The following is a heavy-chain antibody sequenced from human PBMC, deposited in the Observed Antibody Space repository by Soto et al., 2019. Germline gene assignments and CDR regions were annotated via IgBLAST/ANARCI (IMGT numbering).Heavy chain of an antibody. J-gene: IGHJ6*02. CDR1: GYSFTSYW. CDR2: IYPGDSDT. V-gene: IGHV5-51*01. CDR3: ARNWVVTSSTYYYYGMYV. Sequence: GSLQNSWNGSGYSFTSYWIGWVRQMPGKGLEWMGIIYPGDSDTRYSPSFQGQVTISADKSISTAYLQWSSLKASDTAMYYCARNWVVTSSTYYYYGMYVWGQGPTVTVSS. D-gene: IGHD3-22*01.